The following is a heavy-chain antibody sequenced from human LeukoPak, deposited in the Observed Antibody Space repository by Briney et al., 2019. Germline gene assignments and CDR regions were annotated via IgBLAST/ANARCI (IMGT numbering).Heavy chain of an antibody. J-gene: IGHJ4*02. Sequence: PGGSLRLSCAASGFTFSSYAMSWVRQAPGQGLEWVSVVSGSGGSTYYANSMKGGFTITRKNSKNTLYLQMNSLRADDTAVYYCAKDPTDVGFFDYWGQGTLVTVSS. CDR1: GFTFSSYA. V-gene: IGHV3-23*01. CDR3: AKDPTDVGFFDY. D-gene: IGHD3-10*01. CDR2: VSGSGGST.